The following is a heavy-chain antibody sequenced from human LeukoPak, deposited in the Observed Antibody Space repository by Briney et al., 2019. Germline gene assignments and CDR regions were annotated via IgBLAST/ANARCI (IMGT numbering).Heavy chain of an antibody. CDR1: GYTFSVYW. D-gene: IGHD3-10*01. CDR3: ARDIGGSGSYSD. Sequence: ASVKVSCKASGYTFSVYWIHWVRLAPGQGPEWMGWINPNSGGTTFAQKFQGRVTMTRDTSISTVYMELSRLRSDDTAVYYCARDIGGSGSYSDWGQGTLVTVSS. V-gene: IGHV1-2*02. CDR2: INPNSGGT. J-gene: IGHJ4*02.